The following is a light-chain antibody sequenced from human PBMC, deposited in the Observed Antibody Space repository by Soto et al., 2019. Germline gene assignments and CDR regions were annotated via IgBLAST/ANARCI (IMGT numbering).Light chain of an antibody. CDR1: SSNIWVGYD. CDR2: GNN. J-gene: IGLJ3*02. Sequence: QSVLTQPPSVSGAPGQRVTISCTGSSSNIWVGYDVQWYQQLPGTAPKLLIYGNNNRPSGVPDRFSGSKSGTSASLAITGLQAEDEADYYCQSYDSSLNGWVFGGGTKVTVL. CDR3: QSYDSSLNGWV. V-gene: IGLV1-40*01.